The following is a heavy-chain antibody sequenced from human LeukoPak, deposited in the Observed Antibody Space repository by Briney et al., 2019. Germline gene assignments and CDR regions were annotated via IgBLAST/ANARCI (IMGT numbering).Heavy chain of an antibody. D-gene: IGHD5-12*01. CDR3: TRLGGGYGELDN. J-gene: IGHJ4*02. Sequence: QPGGSLRLSCAASGFTFSGSAMHWVRQASGKGLEWVGHIRSKANSYATAYAASVRGRFTISRDDSKNTAYLQMSSLKTEDTAVYYCTRLGGGYGELDNWGQGTLVTVSS. V-gene: IGHV3-73*01. CDR1: GFTFSGSA. CDR2: IRSKANSYAT.